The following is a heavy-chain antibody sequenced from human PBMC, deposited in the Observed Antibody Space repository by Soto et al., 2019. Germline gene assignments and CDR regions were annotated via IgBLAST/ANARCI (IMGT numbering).Heavy chain of an antibody. CDR2: ISGSGSST. Sequence: GGSLKLSCAASGLTFSSYAMSWVRQAPGKGLEWVSAISGSGSSTYYADSVKGRFTISRDNSKNTLYLQMNSLRAEDTAVYYCARRSPSWAFDIWGQGTMVTVSS. CDR1: GLTFSSYA. J-gene: IGHJ3*02. D-gene: IGHD2-15*01. V-gene: IGHV3-23*01. CDR3: ARRSPSWAFDI.